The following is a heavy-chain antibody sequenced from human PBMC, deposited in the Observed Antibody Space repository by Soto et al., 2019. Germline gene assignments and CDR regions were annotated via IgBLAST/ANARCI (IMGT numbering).Heavy chain of an antibody. D-gene: IGHD2-8*01. CDR2: MKPNSGNT. J-gene: IGHJ4*02. V-gene: IGHV1-8*01. Sequence: QVQLVQSGAEVKKPGASVKISCKASGYTFTSYDTNRVRQAAEQGLEWRGWMKPNSGNTGYAQKFQGRVTTARDTSTNTASMELSGLRSEDTVVYYCARSGYCPNRVSYLGDFDYWRQGTLVPVSS. CDR1: GYTFTSYD. CDR3: ARSGYCPNRVSYLGDFDY.